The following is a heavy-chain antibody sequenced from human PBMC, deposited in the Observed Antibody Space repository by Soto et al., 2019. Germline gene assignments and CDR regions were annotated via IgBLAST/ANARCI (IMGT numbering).Heavy chain of an antibody. CDR3: ARDPRWQLGGNYYYYYMDV. CDR2: IWYDGSNK. J-gene: IGHJ6*03. Sequence: GGSLRLSCAASGFTFSSYGMHWVRQAPGKGLEWVAVIWYDGSNKYYADSVKGRFTISRDNSKNTLYLQMNSLRAEDTAVYYCARDPRWQLGGNYYYYYMDVWGKGTTVTVSS. D-gene: IGHD6-6*01. V-gene: IGHV3-33*01. CDR1: GFTFSSYG.